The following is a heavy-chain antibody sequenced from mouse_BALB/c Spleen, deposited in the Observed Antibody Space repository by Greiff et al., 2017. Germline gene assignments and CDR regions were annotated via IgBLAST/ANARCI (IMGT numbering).Heavy chain of an antibody. Sequence: EVQLQQSGPELVKPGASVKISCKASGYSFTGYYMYWVKQSHVKSLEWIGRINPYNGATSYNQNFKDKASLTVDKSSSTAYMELHSLTSEDSAVYYCARTGITTFAYWGQGTLVTVSA. D-gene: IGHD2-4*01. J-gene: IGHJ3*01. CDR1: GYSFTGYY. V-gene: IGHV1-26*01. CDR2: INPYNGAT. CDR3: ARTGITTFAY.